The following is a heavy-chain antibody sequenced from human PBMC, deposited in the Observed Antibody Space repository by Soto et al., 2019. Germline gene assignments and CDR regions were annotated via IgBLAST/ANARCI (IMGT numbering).Heavy chain of an antibody. D-gene: IGHD2-15*01. Sequence: QAQLVASGGGEAQPGRSLRLSCSASGFIFSTYGIHWVRQAPGKGLEWVAFISYDGTTEDYGEPVRGRFRISRDNSQKTVDLRLSSLRPDDTATYFCAKSRGGTARDACDTWGQGTRVTVS. CDR1: GFIFSTYG. CDR2: ISYDGTTE. V-gene: IGHV3-30*18. J-gene: IGHJ3*01. CDR3: AKSRGGTARDACDT.